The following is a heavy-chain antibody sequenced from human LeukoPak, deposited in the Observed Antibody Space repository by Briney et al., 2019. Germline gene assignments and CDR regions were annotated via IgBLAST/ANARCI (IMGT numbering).Heavy chain of an antibody. CDR1: GGSFSGYY. V-gene: IGHV3-23*01. CDR3: AKPPTGMVTGYFDY. J-gene: IGHJ4*02. Sequence: PSETLSLTCTVSGGSFSGYYLSWVRQPPGQGLEWVSGISGSDGNTYYAQSVQGRFTISTDTSKNTLYLQMNSLRADGTAVYYCAKPPTGMVTGYFDYWGQGTLVTVSS. CDR2: ISGSDGNT. D-gene: IGHD4-23*01.